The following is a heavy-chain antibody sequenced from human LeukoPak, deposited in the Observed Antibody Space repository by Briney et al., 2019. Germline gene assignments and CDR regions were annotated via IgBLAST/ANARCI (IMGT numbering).Heavy chain of an antibody. CDR2: ISAYNGNT. D-gene: IGHD6-13*01. V-gene: IGHV1-18*01. J-gene: IGHJ5*02. CDR1: GYTFTTYG. Sequence: ASVKVSCKASGYTFTTYGISWVRQAPGQGLEWMGWISAYNGNTNYAQKLQCRVTMTTDTSTSTAYMELRSLRSDDTAVYYCARDVLLVPRWFDPWGQGALVTVSS. CDR3: ARDVLLVPRWFDP.